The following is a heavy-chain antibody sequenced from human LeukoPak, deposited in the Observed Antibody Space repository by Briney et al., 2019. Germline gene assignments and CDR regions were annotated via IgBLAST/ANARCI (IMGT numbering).Heavy chain of an antibody. V-gene: IGHV4-31*03. CDR1: GGSISSGGYY. CDR3: ARGITIFGVVTQSYYFDY. Sequence: SGTLSLTCTVSGGSISSGGYYWSWIRQHPGKGLEWIGYIYYSGSTYYNPSLKSRVTISVDTSKNQFSLKLSSVTAADTAVYYCARGITIFGVVTQSYYFDYWGQGTLVTVSS. D-gene: IGHD3-3*01. CDR2: IYYSGST. J-gene: IGHJ4*02.